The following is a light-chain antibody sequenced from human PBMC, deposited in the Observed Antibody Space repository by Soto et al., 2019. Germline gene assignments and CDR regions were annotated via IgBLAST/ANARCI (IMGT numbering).Light chain of an antibody. CDR3: SSYAGSNKGVV. CDR2: EVS. Sequence: QSVLTQPPSASGSPGQSVTISCTGTSSDVGDYNYVSWYQQHPGKAPKLMISEVSKRPSGVPDRFSGSKSGNTASLTVSGLQAEDEADYYCSSYAGSNKGVVFGGGTKLTVL. V-gene: IGLV2-8*01. CDR1: SSDVGDYNY. J-gene: IGLJ2*01.